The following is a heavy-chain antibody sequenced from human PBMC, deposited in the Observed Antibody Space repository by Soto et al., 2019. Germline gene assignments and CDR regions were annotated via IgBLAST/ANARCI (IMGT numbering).Heavy chain of an antibody. V-gene: IGHV4-38-2*02. J-gene: IGHJ6*02. CDR3: ARDRTHCSGVCYSSYYYGLDV. CDR1: GYPIRNGYY. CDR2: IYQSGIT. Sequence: SETLSLTCAISGYPIRNGYYLGWIRQSPGKGPEWIGSIYQSGITYYNPSLKSRVTLSIDTSKNQISLKLSSVTAADTAVYYCARDRTHCSGVCYSSYYYGLDVWGQGTTVTVS. D-gene: IGHD2-21*02.